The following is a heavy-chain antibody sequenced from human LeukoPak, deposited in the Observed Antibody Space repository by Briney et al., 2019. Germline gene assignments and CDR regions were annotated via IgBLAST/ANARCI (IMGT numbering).Heavy chain of an antibody. D-gene: IGHD3-10*01. CDR2: INGDGSTT. CDR1: GFTFSSYW. CDR3: SSQIWLGELFAHY. J-gene: IGHJ4*02. Sequence: PGGSLRLSCAASGFTFSSYWMHWVRQAPGKGLVWVSRINGDGSTTNYADSVKGRFTIYRDNAKNTLYLQMNSLRAEDTAVYYCSSQIWLGELFAHYWGQGTLVTVSS. V-gene: IGHV3-74*01.